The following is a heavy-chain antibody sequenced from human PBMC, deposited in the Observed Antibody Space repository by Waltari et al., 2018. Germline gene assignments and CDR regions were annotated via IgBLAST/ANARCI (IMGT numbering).Heavy chain of an antibody. D-gene: IGHD7-27*01. Sequence: EVQLVESGGGLVKPGGSLRLSCAASGFSFSSYSMNWVRQAPGKGLEWVSSISSTSTYTPYADSVKGRFTISRDNAKNSLYLQVNSLRGDDTAVYYCARGGWGFSLDYWGQGTLVTFSS. CDR1: GFSFSSYS. CDR2: ISSTSTYT. J-gene: IGHJ4*02. V-gene: IGHV3-21*01. CDR3: ARGGWGFSLDY.